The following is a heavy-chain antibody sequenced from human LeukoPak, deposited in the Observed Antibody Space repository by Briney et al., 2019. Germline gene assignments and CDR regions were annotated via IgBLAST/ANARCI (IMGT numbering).Heavy chain of an antibody. Sequence: GGSLRLSCAASGFTFSSYWMSWVRQAPGKGLEWVANIKQDGSEKNSVDSVKGRFTISRDNPKNSLYLQMNSLRAEDTAVYYCARNDYGDYGPSGYWGQGTLVTVSS. CDR3: ARNDYGDYGPSGY. J-gene: IGHJ4*02. CDR1: GFTFSSYW. D-gene: IGHD4-17*01. V-gene: IGHV3-7*01. CDR2: IKQDGSEK.